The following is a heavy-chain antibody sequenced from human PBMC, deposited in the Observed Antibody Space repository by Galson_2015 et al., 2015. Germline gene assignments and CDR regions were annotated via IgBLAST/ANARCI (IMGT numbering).Heavy chain of an antibody. Sequence: SLRLSCAASGFTFSSYSMNWVRQAPGKGLEWVSYISSSSTTIYYADSVKGRFTISRDNAKNSLYLQMSSLRDEDTAVYYCARDRRWLSPRWENDYWGQGTLVTVSS. CDR3: ARDRRWLSPRWENDY. J-gene: IGHJ4*02. V-gene: IGHV3-48*02. D-gene: IGHD6-19*01. CDR1: GFTFSSYS. CDR2: ISSSSTTI.